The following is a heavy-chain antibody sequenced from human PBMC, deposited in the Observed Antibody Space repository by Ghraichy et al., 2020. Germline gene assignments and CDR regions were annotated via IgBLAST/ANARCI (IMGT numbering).Heavy chain of an antibody. CDR1: GFTFSDHY. Sequence: GGSLRLSCAASGFTFSDHYMDWVRQAPGKGLEWVCRSKNKAQSFITEYAASVKGRFTISRYDSKNSLDLQMNSMKTEDTAGYYCVQWMFGRSSWGQGTLLTVSS. CDR3: VQWMFGRSS. V-gene: IGHV3-72*01. J-gene: IGHJ5*02. CDR2: SKNKAQSFIT. D-gene: IGHD3/OR15-3a*01.